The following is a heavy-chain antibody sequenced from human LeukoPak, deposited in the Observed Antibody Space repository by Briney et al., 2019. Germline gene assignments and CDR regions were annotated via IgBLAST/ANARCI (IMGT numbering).Heavy chain of an antibody. V-gene: IGHV1-69*05. J-gene: IGHJ6*03. CDR3: ARCKVWFGEKRYYYYYMDV. Sequence: ASVKVSCKASGGTFSSYAISWVRQAPGQGLEWMGGIIPIFGTANYAQKFQGRVTITTDESTSTAYMELSSLRSEDTAVYYCARCKVWFGEKRYYYYYMDVWGKGTTVTVSS. D-gene: IGHD3-10*01. CDR2: IIPIFGTA. CDR1: GGTFSSYA.